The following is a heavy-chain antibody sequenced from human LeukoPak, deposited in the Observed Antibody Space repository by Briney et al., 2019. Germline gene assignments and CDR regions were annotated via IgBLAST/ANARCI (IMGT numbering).Heavy chain of an antibody. CDR3: ARDLAAADDYESSAYSGWFDP. CDR1: GYTFTSYY. D-gene: IGHD3-22*01. CDR2: INPSGGST. V-gene: IGHV1-46*01. Sequence: ASVKVSCKASGYTFTSYYMHWVRQAPGQGLEWMGIINPSGGSTSYAQKFQGRVTMTRDMSTSTVYMELSSLRSEDTAVYYCARDLAAADDYESSAYSGWFDPWGQGTLVTVSS. J-gene: IGHJ5*02.